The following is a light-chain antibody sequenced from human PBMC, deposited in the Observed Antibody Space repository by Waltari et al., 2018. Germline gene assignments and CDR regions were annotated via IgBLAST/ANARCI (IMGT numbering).Light chain of an antibody. Sequence: DIQMTQAPSTLSASVVDRTIITCRASQSISNWLAWYQQKPGKAPKLLIYKAFTLETGVPSRFSGSGSGTVFTLTISSLQPDDFATYYCQQYNSYSLLTFGGGTKVEIE. CDR2: KAF. CDR3: QQYNSYSLLT. V-gene: IGKV1-5*03. J-gene: IGKJ4*01. CDR1: QSISNW.